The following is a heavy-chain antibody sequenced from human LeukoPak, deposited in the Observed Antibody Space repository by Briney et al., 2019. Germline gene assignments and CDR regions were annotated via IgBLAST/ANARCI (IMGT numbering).Heavy chain of an antibody. D-gene: IGHD3-22*01. V-gene: IGHV4-34*01. J-gene: IGHJ4*02. Sequence: SETLSLTCAVYGGSFSGYYWSWIRQPPGKGLEWIGEINHSGSTNYNPSLKSRVTISVDTSKNQFSLKLSSVTAADTAVHYCARCTDYYDSSGYPVHFDYWGQGTLVTVSS. CDR2: INHSGST. CDR1: GGSFSGYY. CDR3: ARCTDYYDSSGYPVHFDY.